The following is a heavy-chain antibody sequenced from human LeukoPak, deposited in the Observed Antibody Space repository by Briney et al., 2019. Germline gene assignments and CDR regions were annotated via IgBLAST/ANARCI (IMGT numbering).Heavy chain of an antibody. Sequence: ASVKVSCKASGYTFTSYGISWVRQAPGQGLEWMGWISAYNGNTNYAQKLQGRVTMTTDTSTSTAYMELRSLRSDDTAVYYCARTLPSSSWYGRLGYYFDYWGQGTLVTVSS. CDR1: GYTFTSYG. CDR3: ARTLPSSSWYGRLGYYFDY. D-gene: IGHD6-13*01. CDR2: ISAYNGNT. V-gene: IGHV1-18*01. J-gene: IGHJ4*02.